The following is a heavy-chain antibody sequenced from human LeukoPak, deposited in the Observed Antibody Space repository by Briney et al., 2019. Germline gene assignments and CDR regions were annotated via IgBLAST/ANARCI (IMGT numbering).Heavy chain of an antibody. Sequence: MPGGSLRLSCAASGFTFSSYSMNWVRQAPGKGLEWVSSISTSSSYIYYADSLKGRFTISRHNAKNSLYLQMNSLRAEDTAVYYCARTSDKPMVLTTDFDYWGQGTLVTVSS. D-gene: IGHD5-18*01. CDR1: GFTFSSYS. J-gene: IGHJ4*02. V-gene: IGHV3-21*01. CDR2: ISTSSSYI. CDR3: ARTSDKPMVLTTDFDY.